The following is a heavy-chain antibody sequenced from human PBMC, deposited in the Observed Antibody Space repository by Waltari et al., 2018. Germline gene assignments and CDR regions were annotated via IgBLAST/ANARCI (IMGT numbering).Heavy chain of an antibody. V-gene: IGHV4-39*01. CDR3: ARQRGAVRGVMSEFDY. J-gene: IGHJ4*02. Sequence: QLQLQESGPGLVKPSETLSLTCTVSGGSISSRSYYWGWIRQPPGKGLEWIGSIYYSGSTYYNPSRKSRVTISGDTSRNQFSLKLSSVTAADTAVYYCARQRGAVRGVMSEFDYWGQGTLVTVSS. CDR2: IYYSGST. CDR1: GGSISSRSYY. D-gene: IGHD3-10*01.